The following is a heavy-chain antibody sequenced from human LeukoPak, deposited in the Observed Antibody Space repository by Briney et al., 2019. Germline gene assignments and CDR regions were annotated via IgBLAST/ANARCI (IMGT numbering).Heavy chain of an antibody. Sequence: GAPVKVSCKASGGIFSSYAISWVRQAPGQGLEWMGRIIPILGIANYAQKFQGRVTITADKSTSTAYMELSSLRSEDTAVYYCARQDGMLDYWGQGTLVTVSS. CDR2: IIPILGIA. CDR3: ARQDGMLDY. J-gene: IGHJ4*02. V-gene: IGHV1-69*04. CDR1: GGIFSSYA.